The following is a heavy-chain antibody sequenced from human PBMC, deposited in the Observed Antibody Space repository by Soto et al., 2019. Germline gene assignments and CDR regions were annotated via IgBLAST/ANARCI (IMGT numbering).Heavy chain of an antibody. D-gene: IGHD2-21*02. CDR2: IYPGDSDT. Sequence: EVQLVQSRVEVKKSGESLIISCKASGYSFTTHWIAWVRQMPGKGLEWMGMIYPGDSDTRYSPSFQGQVSFSADKSITTAYLQWSSLKASDTAMYYCARLGGDTYRYYYYGMDVWGQGTTVTVSS. V-gene: IGHV5-51*03. J-gene: IGHJ6*02. CDR1: GYSFTTHW. CDR3: ARLGGDTYRYYYYGMDV.